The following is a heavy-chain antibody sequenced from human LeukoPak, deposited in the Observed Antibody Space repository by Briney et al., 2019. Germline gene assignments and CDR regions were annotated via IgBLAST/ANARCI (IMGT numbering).Heavy chain of an antibody. CDR3: ARHDSFIPY. CDR1: GFTLSSYW. D-gene: IGHD3-16*02. CDR2: ISDRGGST. V-gene: IGHV3-23*01. J-gene: IGHJ4*02. Sequence: GGSLRLSCAASGFTLSSYWMHWVRQAPGRGLEWVSGISDRGGSTYYADSVKGRCTISRDNSKNTVSLQMNNLRAEETAVYFCARHDSFIPYWGQGTLVTVTS.